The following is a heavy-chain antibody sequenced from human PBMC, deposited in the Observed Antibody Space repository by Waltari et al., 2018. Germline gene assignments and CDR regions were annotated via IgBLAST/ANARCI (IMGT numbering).Heavy chain of an antibody. V-gene: IGHV3-30*04. D-gene: IGHD2-2*02. J-gene: IGHJ4*02. Sequence: HVQLVESGGGVVQPGRSLRLSCATSGFTFSSYGIHWVRRASGKGLEWVTVITYDGGEEFYADSVKGRFTISRDNSKDTVFLQMNSLRAEDTAVYYCARGSAHCSGSNCYRPLFDYWGQGTLVTVSS. CDR2: ITYDGGEE. CDR1: GFTFSSYG. CDR3: ARGSAHCSGSNCYRPLFDY.